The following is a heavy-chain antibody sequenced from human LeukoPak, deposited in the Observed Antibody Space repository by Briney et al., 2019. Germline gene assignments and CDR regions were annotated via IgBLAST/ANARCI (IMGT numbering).Heavy chain of an antibody. J-gene: IGHJ4*02. CDR2: ISSSGSTI. CDR3: ARRYFDWLLLIDY. D-gene: IGHD3-9*01. V-gene: IGHV3-48*03. Sequence: GGSLRLSCAASGFTFSSYEMNWVRQAPGKGLEWVSYISSSGSTIYYADSVKGRFTISRDNAKNSLYLQMNSLRAEDAAVYYCARRYFDWLLLIDYWGQGNLVTVSS. CDR1: GFTFSSYE.